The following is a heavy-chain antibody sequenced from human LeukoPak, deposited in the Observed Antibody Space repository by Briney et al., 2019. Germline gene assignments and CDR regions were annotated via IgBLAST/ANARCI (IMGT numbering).Heavy chain of an antibody. CDR2: ISSSSSYI. J-gene: IGHJ6*03. CDR3: ARDRVGHQLVGRKYYYYYMDV. Sequence: GGSLRLSCAASGFTFSSYSMNWVRQAPGKGLEWVSSISSSSSYIYYADSVKGRFTISRDNAKNSLYLQMNSLRAEDTAVYYCARDRVGHQLVGRKYYYYYMDVWGKGTTVTISS. V-gene: IGHV3-21*04. D-gene: IGHD6-13*01. CDR1: GFTFSSYS.